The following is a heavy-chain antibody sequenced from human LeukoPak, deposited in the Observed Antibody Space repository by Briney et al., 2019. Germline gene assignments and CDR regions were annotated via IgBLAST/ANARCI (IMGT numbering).Heavy chain of an antibody. J-gene: IGHJ4*02. V-gene: IGHV3-23*01. CDR2: IIGSSGST. Sequence: GGSLRLSCAASGFRFSNYAMNWVRQAPRKGLEWVSLIIGSSGSTFYADSVKGRFTISRDISKNTLYLQMNSLRDEDTAVYYCAKGGYDYVEIGYFDYWGQGSLVTVSS. CDR1: GFRFSNYA. CDR3: AKGGYDYVEIGYFDY. D-gene: IGHD5-12*01.